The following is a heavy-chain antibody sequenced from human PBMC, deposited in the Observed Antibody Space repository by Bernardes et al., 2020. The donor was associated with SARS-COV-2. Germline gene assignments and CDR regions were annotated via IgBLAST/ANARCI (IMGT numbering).Heavy chain of an antibody. Sequence: ASVKVSCKASGYTFTSYSMHWVRQAPGQRLEWMGWINAANGNTKYSQKFQGRVTITRDTSASTAYMDLSSLRSEDTAVYYCARQELSYYYYFDNWGQGTLVTVSS. CDR1: GYTFTSYS. J-gene: IGHJ4*02. D-gene: IGHD2-8*01. CDR2: INAANGNT. V-gene: IGHV1-3*01. CDR3: ARQELSYYYYFDN.